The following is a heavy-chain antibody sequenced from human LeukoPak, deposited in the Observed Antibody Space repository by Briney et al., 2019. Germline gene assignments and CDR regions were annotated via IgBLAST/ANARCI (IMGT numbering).Heavy chain of an antibody. CDR3: VRVCGGYGAEYFQH. J-gene: IGHJ1*01. V-gene: IGHV4-30-2*01. CDR1: GGSISSGGYS. D-gene: IGHD2-21*01. CDR2: IYHSGST. Sequence: SETLSLTCAVSGGSISSGGYSWSWIRQPPGKGLEWIGYIYHSGSTYYNPSLKSRVTISVDRSKNQFSLKLSSVTAADTAVYYCVRVCGGYGAEYFQHWGQGTLVTVSS.